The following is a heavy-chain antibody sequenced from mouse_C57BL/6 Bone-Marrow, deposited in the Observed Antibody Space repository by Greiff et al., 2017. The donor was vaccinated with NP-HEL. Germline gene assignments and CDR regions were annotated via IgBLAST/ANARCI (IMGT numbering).Heavy chain of an antibody. D-gene: IGHD1-1*01. CDR3: ATYGSKEAWFAY. CDR2: INPGSGGT. V-gene: IGHV1-54*01. CDR1: GYAFTNYL. Sequence: VQLQQSGAELVRPGTSVKVSCKASGYAFTNYLIEWVKQRPGQGLEWIGVINPGSGGTNYNEKFKGKATLTADKSSSTAYMQLSSLTSEDSAVYFCATYGSKEAWFAYWGQGTLVTASA. J-gene: IGHJ3*01.